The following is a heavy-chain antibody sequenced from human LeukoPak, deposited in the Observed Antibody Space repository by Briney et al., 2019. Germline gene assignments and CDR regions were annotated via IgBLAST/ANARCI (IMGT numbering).Heavy chain of an antibody. CDR2: IYGSGST. CDR1: GDSISYFY. CDR3: ARDSGTTGEVKFDP. Sequence: KPSETQSLTCSVSGDSISYFYWSWIRQPAGKGLEWIGRIYGSGSTDYNPSLKSRVTMSIDTSKNQFSLNLISVTAADTAVYYCARDSGTTGEVKFDPWGQGTLVTVSS. J-gene: IGHJ5*02. V-gene: IGHV4-4*07. D-gene: IGHD3-10*01.